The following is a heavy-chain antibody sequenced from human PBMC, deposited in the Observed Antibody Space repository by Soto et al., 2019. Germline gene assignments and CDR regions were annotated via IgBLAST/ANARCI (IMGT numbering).Heavy chain of an antibody. CDR2: ISGGGSYI. D-gene: IGHD2-2*01. J-gene: IGHJ6*02. Sequence: GGSLKLSCSASGFTFSDENMSWVRQVPGKGLEWVSGISGGGSYIFYADSVQGRFSISRDNPKNSLFLEMNSLRVEDTAVYYCARDSDCHSTSCFFPPHVWGQGTTVTVSS. CDR1: GFTFSDEN. CDR3: ARDSDCHSTSCFFPPHV. V-gene: IGHV3-21*06.